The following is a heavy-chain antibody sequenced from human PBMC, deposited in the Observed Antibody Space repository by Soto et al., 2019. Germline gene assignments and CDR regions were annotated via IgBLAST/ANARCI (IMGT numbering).Heavy chain of an antibody. D-gene: IGHD3-10*01. Sequence: LRLSCAASGFTFSSYGMHWFRQAPGKGLEWVAVISYDGSNKYYADSVKGRFTISRDNSKNTLYLQMNSLRAEDTAVYYCAKDHITMVRGVEVWSSGAFDIWGQGTMVTVSS. CDR1: GFTFSSYG. CDR3: AKDHITMVRGVEVWSSGAFDI. J-gene: IGHJ3*02. CDR2: ISYDGSNK. V-gene: IGHV3-30*18.